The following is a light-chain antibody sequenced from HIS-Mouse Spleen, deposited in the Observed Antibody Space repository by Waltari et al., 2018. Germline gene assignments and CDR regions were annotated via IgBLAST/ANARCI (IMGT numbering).Light chain of an antibody. J-gene: IGLJ1*01. CDR1: SSDVGGYNY. Sequence: QSALTQPRSVSGSPGQSVTISCTGTSSDVGGYNYVSWYQQHPGKAPKLMIYDVSKRPSGVPDRFSGSKSGHTASLTISGLQAEDEADYYCCSYAGSYRVFVTGTKVTVL. CDR3: CSYAGSYRV. V-gene: IGLV2-11*01. CDR2: DVS.